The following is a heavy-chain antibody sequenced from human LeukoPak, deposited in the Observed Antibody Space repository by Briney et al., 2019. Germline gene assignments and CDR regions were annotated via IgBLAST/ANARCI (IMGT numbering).Heavy chain of an antibody. CDR1: GFTFSGYD. V-gene: IGHV3-48*04. CDR2: TSSSSSTI. J-gene: IGHJ6*02. Sequence: GGSLRLSCAASGFTFSGYDMSWVRQAPGKGLEWVSYTSSSSSTIYYADSVKSRFAISRDNAKNSLYLQMNSLRAEDTAVYYCARLRYYGMDVWGQGTTVTVSS. CDR3: ARLRYYGMDV.